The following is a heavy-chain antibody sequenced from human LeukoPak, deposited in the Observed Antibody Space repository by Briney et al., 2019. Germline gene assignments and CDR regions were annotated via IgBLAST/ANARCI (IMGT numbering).Heavy chain of an antibody. V-gene: IGHV3-30*02. CDR3: AKDLLGVYCTNGVCYQNY. D-gene: IGHD2-8*01. Sequence: PGGSLRLSCAASGFTFSSYAMSWVRQAPGKGLEWVAFIRYDGSNKYYADSVKGRFTISRDNSKNTLYLQMNSLRAEDTAVYYCAKDLLGVYCTNGVCYQNYWGQGTLVTVSS. CDR1: GFTFSSYA. J-gene: IGHJ4*02. CDR2: IRYDGSNK.